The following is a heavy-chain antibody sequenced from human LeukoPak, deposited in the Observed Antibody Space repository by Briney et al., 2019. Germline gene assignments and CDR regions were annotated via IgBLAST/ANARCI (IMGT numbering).Heavy chain of an antibody. Sequence: SETLSLTCIVSGGSISSSSYYWGWIRQPPGKVLEWIGSVYYSGSTYSNPSLKSRVTLSVDTSKNQFSLRLSSVTAADTAVYYCAGRAVAAGAFDFWGQGTMVTVSS. CDR3: AGRAVAAGAFDF. J-gene: IGHJ3*01. V-gene: IGHV4-39*01. CDR1: GGSISSSSYY. CDR2: VYYSGST. D-gene: IGHD6-19*01.